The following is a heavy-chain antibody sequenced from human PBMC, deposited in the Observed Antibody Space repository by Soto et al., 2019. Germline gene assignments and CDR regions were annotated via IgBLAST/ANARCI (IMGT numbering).Heavy chain of an antibody. CDR1: GGSFSGYY. Sequence: PSETLSLTCAVYGGSFSGYYWSWIRQPPGKGLEWIGEINHSGSTNYNPSLKSRVTISVDTSKNQFSLKLSSVTAADTAVYYCARSLSTYYDFWSVYLPWGQGTLVTVSS. D-gene: IGHD3-3*01. V-gene: IGHV4-34*01. J-gene: IGHJ4*02. CDR2: INHSGST. CDR3: ARSLSTYYDFWSVYLP.